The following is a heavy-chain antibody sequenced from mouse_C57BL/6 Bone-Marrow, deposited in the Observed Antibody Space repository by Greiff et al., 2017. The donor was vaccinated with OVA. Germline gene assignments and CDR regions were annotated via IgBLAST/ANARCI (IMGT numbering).Heavy chain of an antibody. CDR3: ARGWDVRRGYFDV. Sequence: QVQLQQPGAELVRPGSSVKLSCKASGYTFTSYWMHWVKQRPIQGLEWIGNIDPSDSETHYNQKFKDKATLTVDKSSSTAYMQLSSLTSEDSAVYYCARGWDVRRGYFDVWGTGTTVTVSS. D-gene: IGHD4-1*01. V-gene: IGHV1-52*01. J-gene: IGHJ1*03. CDR1: GYTFTSYW. CDR2: IDPSDSET.